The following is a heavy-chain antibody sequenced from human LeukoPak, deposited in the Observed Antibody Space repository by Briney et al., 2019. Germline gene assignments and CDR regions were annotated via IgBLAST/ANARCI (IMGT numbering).Heavy chain of an antibody. CDR3: ARISLPGDYGYGMDV. D-gene: IGHD3-16*01. Sequence: SETLSLTCTGSGGSISSYYWSWIRQPPGKGLEWIGYIYYSGSTNYNPSLKSRVTISVDTSKNQFSLKLSSVTAADTAVYYCARISLPGDYGYGMDVWGQGTTVTVSS. CDR2: IYYSGST. J-gene: IGHJ6*02. V-gene: IGHV4-59*01. CDR1: GGSISSYY.